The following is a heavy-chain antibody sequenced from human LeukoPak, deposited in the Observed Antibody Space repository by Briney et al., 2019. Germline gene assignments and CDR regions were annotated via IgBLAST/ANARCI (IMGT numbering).Heavy chain of an antibody. CDR3: AKDSLGVIRFVTFDY. CDR2: ITTGGST. V-gene: IGHV3-23*01. J-gene: IGHJ4*02. D-gene: IGHD3-16*01. CDR1: GFSFSGYV. Sequence: GGSLRLSCAASGFSFSGYVMTWVRQAPGKGLEWVSTITTGGSTYYADSVKGRFTISRDNSKNTLNLQMNSLRAEDTAVYYCAKDSLGVIRFVTFDYWGQGTLVTVSS.